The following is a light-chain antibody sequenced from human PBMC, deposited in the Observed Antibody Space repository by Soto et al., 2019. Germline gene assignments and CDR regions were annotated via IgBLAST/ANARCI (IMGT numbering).Light chain of an antibody. J-gene: IGKJ5*01. Sequence: EIVLTQSPATLSLSPGESATLSCRASQSVSSYLAWYQQKRGQAPRLLIYDASKRAPGIPARFSGSGSGTDFTLTISSLEPEDLAVYYCQQCSNWPPIAFGQGTRLEIK. V-gene: IGKV3-11*01. CDR1: QSVSSY. CDR3: QQCSNWPPIA. CDR2: DAS.